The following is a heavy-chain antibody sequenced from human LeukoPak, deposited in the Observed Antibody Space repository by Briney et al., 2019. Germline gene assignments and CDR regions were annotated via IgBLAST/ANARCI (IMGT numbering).Heavy chain of an antibody. CDR1: RFTFNSYA. V-gene: IGHV3-23*01. Sequence: GGSLRLSCAASRFTFNSYAMSWVRQAPGKGLEWVSVIGGSNGITFYVGSVKGRFTISRDNSKDTLYLQMNSLRAEDTAVYYCLCGGDCYSDYWGQGTLVTVSS. D-gene: IGHD2-21*02. J-gene: IGHJ4*02. CDR2: IGGSNGIT. CDR3: LCGGDCYSDY.